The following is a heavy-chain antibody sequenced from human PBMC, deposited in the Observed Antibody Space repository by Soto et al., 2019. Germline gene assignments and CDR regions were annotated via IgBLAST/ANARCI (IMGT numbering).Heavy chain of an antibody. CDR1: GGTFGNSA. D-gene: IGHD5-12*01. V-gene: IGHV1-69*12. CDR2: IIPMFPTP. Sequence: QVQLVQSGAEVKKPGSSVTVSCKASGGTFGNSAISWVRQAPGQGLEWVGGIIPMFPTPDYAQKFQGRVTITADESTRTAYMELTTLTSAHTAVYYWARDKDRLQLGGNYYSAMAVWGQGSTATVS. CDR3: ARDKDRLQLGGNYYSAMAV. J-gene: IGHJ6*02.